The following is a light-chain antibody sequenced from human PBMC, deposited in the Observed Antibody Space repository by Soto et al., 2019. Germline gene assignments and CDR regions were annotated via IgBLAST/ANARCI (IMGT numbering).Light chain of an antibody. CDR2: GAS. Sequence: EIVLTQSPGTLSLSPGERATLSCRASQSVSSNYLAWHQQKPGQAPRLLIDGASSRATGIPDRFSGSGSGTDFTLTISRLEPEDFAVYYCQQYGTSPRTFGQGTKVEIK. J-gene: IGKJ1*01. V-gene: IGKV3-20*01. CDR1: QSVSSNY. CDR3: QQYGTSPRT.